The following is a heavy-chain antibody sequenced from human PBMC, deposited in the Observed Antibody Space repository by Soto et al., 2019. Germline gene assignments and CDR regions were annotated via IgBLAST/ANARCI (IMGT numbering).Heavy chain of an antibody. Sequence: GWSLRLSCAASGFTFSNYWMQWVRQAPGKGLVWVSRINPDGSSIKYADSVKGRFTISRDNAKNTLYLQMNSLRAEDTAVYYCDRGQGAAIGDYYYHGMDVWGQGTTVPLAS. CDR1: GFTFSNYW. J-gene: IGHJ6*02. D-gene: IGHD2-2*02. CDR2: INPDGSSI. CDR3: DRGQGAAIGDYYYHGMDV. V-gene: IGHV3-74*03.